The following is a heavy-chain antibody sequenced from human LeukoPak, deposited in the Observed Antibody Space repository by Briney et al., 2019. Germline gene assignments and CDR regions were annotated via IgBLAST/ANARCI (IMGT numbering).Heavy chain of an antibody. CDR3: AKDAVAGFYYFDY. D-gene: IGHD6-19*01. CDR1: GFTFSSYA. V-gene: IGHV3-30*18. CDR2: ISYDGSNK. Sequence: GRSLRLSCAASGFTFSSYAMHWVRQAPGKGLEWVAVISYDGSNKYYADSVKGRFTISRDNSKNTLYLQMNSLRAEDTAVYYCAKDAVAGFYYFDYWGQGTLVTVSS. J-gene: IGHJ4*02.